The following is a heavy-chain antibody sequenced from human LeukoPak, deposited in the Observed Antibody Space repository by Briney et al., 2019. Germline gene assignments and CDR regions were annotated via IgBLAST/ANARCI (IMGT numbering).Heavy chain of an antibody. CDR1: GFSFNNYA. V-gene: IGHV3-23*01. CDR2: ISGGGVAP. Sequence: GGSLRLSCVASGFSFNNYAMNWVRQGPGKGLEWVSGISGGGVAPYYADSVKGRFTISRDNSKNMLYVQMNSLRAEDTAVYYCAKGVYNWNYGGFFDYWGQGALVTVST. CDR3: AKGVYNWNYGGFFDY. J-gene: IGHJ4*02. D-gene: IGHD1-7*01.